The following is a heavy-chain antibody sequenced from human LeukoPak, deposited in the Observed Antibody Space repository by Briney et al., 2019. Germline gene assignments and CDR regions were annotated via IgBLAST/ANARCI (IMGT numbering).Heavy chain of an antibody. Sequence: GRSLRLSCAAAGFTFSSYGMHWVRQAPGKGLEWVAVIWYDGSNKYYADSVKGRFTISRDNSKNTLYLQMNSLRAEDTAVYYCAKEGYSGSGSYYMDVWVKGTTVTVSS. CDR1: GFTFSSYG. V-gene: IGHV3-33*06. D-gene: IGHD3-10*01. CDR2: IWYDGSNK. CDR3: AKEGYSGSGSYYMDV. J-gene: IGHJ6*03.